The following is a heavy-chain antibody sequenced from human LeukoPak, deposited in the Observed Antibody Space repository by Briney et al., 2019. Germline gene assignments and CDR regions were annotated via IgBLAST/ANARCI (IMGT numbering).Heavy chain of an antibody. J-gene: IGHJ4*02. D-gene: IGHD1-26*01. CDR1: GITFSSYA. CDR2: ISGSSGSGRT. V-gene: IGHV3-23*01. Sequence: GGSLRLSCVASGITFSSYAMSWVRQAPGKGLEWVSGISGSSGSGRTHYIDSVKGRFIISRDNSKNTLYLQMNSLRAEDTAVYYCANSLVGATRGYWGQGTLVAVSS. CDR3: ANSLVGATRGY.